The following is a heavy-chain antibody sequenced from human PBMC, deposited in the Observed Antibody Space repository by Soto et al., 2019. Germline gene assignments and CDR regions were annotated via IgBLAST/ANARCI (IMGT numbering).Heavy chain of an antibody. CDR1: GYSFTNND. J-gene: IGHJ5*02. CDR3: ARTETFGSLNWFDP. CDR2: MNPGSGDT. D-gene: IGHD3-16*01. Sequence: ASVKVSCKASGYSFTNNDVSWVRQATGQGLEWMGWMNPGSGDTGYAQKFQGRVTMTRDTSIATAYMELSSLRSDDTAIYYCARTETFGSLNWFDPWGQGTLVTVSS. V-gene: IGHV1-8*01.